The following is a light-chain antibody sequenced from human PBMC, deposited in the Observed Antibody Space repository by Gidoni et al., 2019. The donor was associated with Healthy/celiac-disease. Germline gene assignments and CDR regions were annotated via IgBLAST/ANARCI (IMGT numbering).Light chain of an antibody. J-gene: IGLJ3*02. CDR3: SSYTSSSTLWV. V-gene: IGLV2-14*01. CDR2: EVS. CDR1: SSDVGGYNY. Sequence: QPALPHPAPVPGSPGQSITTSCTGTSSDVGGYNYVSWYQQHPGKAPKLMIYEVSNRPSGVSNRFSGSKSGNTASLTISGLQAEDEADYYCSSYTSSSTLWVFGGGTKLTVL.